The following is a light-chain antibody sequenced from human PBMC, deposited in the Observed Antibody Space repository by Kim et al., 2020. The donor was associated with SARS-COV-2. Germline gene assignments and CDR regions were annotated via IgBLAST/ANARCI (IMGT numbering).Light chain of an antibody. Sequence: QSVLTQPPSASGTPGQRVTISCSGSISNIGSNVVNWYQQFPGTAPKLLMYSNDYRPSGVPDRFSGSKSGTSASLAISGLQSEDEADYSCAAWDDSLKGSVFGGGTQLTVL. CDR2: SND. V-gene: IGLV1-44*01. J-gene: IGLJ3*02. CDR3: AAWDDSLKGSV. CDR1: ISNIGSNV.